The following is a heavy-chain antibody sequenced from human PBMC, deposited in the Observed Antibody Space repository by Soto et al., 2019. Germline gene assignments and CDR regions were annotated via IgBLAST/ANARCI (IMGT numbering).Heavy chain of an antibody. V-gene: IGHV3-33*01. D-gene: IGHD3-22*01. Sequence: GGSLRLSCAASGFTFSSYGMHWVRQAPGKGLEWVAVIWYDGSNKYYADSVKGRFAISRDDSKNMVYLQMNSLKTEDTALYYCTTDSYSTMIVIRFDYWGHGTLVTVSS. CDR3: TTDSYSTMIVIRFDY. J-gene: IGHJ4*01. CDR2: IWYDGSNK. CDR1: GFTFSSYG.